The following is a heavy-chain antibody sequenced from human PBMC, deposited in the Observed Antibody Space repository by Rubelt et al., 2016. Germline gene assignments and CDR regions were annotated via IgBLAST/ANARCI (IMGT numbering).Heavy chain of an antibody. D-gene: IGHD3-9*01. J-gene: IGHJ4*02. Sequence: VAVIWYDGSNKYYADSVKGRFTISRDNSKNTLYLQMNSLRAEDTAVYYCARGDIPEAYYFDYWGQGTLVTVSS. CDR2: IWYDGSNK. V-gene: IGHV3-33*01. CDR3: ARGDIPEAYYFDY.